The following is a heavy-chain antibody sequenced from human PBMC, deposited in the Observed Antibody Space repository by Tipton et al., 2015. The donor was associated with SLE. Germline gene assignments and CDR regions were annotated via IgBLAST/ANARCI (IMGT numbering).Heavy chain of an antibody. D-gene: IGHD2-8*01. CDR1: GGSITGYDEF. CDR3: VRLRSKVLIDY. Sequence: GLVKPSETLSLSCSVSGGSITGYDEFWTWIRQPPGKGLEWIGYIYHSGSTYYYPSLKSRITISLDTSKNQFSLEVRSVTAADTAVYYCVRLRSKVLIDYWGQGTLVTVSS. V-gene: IGHV4-30-2*01. J-gene: IGHJ4*02. CDR2: IYHSGST.